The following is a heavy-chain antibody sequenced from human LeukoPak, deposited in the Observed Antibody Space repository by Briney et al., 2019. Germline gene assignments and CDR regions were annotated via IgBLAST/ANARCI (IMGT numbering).Heavy chain of an antibody. Sequence: PGGSLRHSCAASGFTFSDYYMSWIRQAPGKGLEWVSYISGSSSYTNYADSVKGRFTISRDNAENSLYLQMNSLRAEDTAVYYCANFYYSAFFDSWGQGTLVTVSS. J-gene: IGHJ4*02. CDR3: ANFYYSAFFDS. CDR2: ISGSSSYT. CDR1: GFTFSDYY. V-gene: IGHV3-11*03. D-gene: IGHD4/OR15-4a*01.